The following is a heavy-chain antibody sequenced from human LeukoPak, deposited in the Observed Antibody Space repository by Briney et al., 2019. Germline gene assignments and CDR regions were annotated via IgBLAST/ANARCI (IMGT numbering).Heavy chain of an antibody. CDR2: ISCSGSTI. CDR1: GFTFNSYE. V-gene: IGHV3-48*03. J-gene: IGHJ4*02. CDR3: ATDGGPEYSSSWYLY. D-gene: IGHD6-13*01. Sequence: GGSLRLSCAASGFTFNSYEMNWVRQAPGKGLEWVSYISCSGSTIYYADSVKGRFTISRDNAKNSLYLQMNSLRAEDTAVYYCATDGGPEYSSSWYLYWGQGTLVTVSS.